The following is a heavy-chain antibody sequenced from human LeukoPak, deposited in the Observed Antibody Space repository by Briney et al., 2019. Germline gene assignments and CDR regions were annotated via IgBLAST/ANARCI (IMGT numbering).Heavy chain of an antibody. D-gene: IGHD6-13*01. Sequence: GRSLRLSCAASGFTFNTYGMHWVRQAPGKGLEWVAVIASDGRDKKYADSVKGRFTITRDNSKSTLYLQVNSLRAEDTAVYYWEKEGAGAAVNYYFDYGGKGPLVTFS. CDR1: GFTFNTYG. CDR3: EKEGAGAAVNYYFDY. CDR2: IASDGRDK. V-gene: IGHV3-30*18. J-gene: IGHJ4*02.